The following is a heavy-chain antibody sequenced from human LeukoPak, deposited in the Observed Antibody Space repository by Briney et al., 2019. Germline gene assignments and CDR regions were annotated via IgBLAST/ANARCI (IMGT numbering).Heavy chain of an antibody. CDR1: GGSISSSSYY. V-gene: IGHV4-39*01. CDR3: ARQGIAVAGYDY. D-gene: IGHD6-19*01. J-gene: IGHJ4*02. CDR2: IYYSGST. Sequence: SETLSLTYTVSGGSISSSSYYWGWIRQPPGKGLEWIGSIYYSGSTHYNPSLKSRVTISVDTSKNQFSLKLSSVTAADTAVYYCARQGIAVAGYDYWGQGTLVTVSS.